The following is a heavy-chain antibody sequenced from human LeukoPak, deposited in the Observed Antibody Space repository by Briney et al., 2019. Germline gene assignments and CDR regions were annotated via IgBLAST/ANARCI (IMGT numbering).Heavy chain of an antibody. CDR3: ARDRYSGYGGFDY. CDR1: GFTFSSYA. J-gene: IGHJ4*02. Sequence: GGSLRLSCAASGFTFSSYAMHWVRQAPGKGLEWVAVISYDGSNKYYADSVKGRFTISRDNSKNTLYLQMNSLRAEDTSVYYCARDRYSGYGGFDYWGQGTLVTVSS. V-gene: IGHV3-30*04. CDR2: ISYDGSNK. D-gene: IGHD5-12*01.